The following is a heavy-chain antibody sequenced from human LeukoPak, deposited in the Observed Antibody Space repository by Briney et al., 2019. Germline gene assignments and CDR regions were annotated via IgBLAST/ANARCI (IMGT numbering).Heavy chain of an antibody. D-gene: IGHD5-24*01. CDR2: INAGNGNT. V-gene: IGHV1-3*03. CDR3: ARDNSVRDEAWWFNP. J-gene: IGHJ5*02. CDR1: GYTFTSYA. Sequence: ASVKVSCKASGYTFTSYALHWVRQAPGQRLEWMGWINAGNGNTKYSLEFQGRVTVTRDTSASTSYMELSSLRSEDMAVYYCARDNSVRDEAWWFNPWGQGTLVTVSS.